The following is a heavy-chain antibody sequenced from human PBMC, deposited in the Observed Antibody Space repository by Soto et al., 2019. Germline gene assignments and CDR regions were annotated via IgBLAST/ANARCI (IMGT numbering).Heavy chain of an antibody. CDR2: TYYNGDT. V-gene: IGHV4-61*08. CDR3: ARGPAYIDRWRTFDP. Sequence: PSETLSLTCTVSDDSFRGAEYYWSWIRQPLGKGPEWIGYTYYNGDTKYNPALRSRVTMSEDTSKNQFSLRLSSVTAADTAVYFCARGPAYIDRWRTFDPWGRGILVTVSS. CDR1: DDSFRGAEYY. D-gene: IGHD2-2*02. J-gene: IGHJ5*02.